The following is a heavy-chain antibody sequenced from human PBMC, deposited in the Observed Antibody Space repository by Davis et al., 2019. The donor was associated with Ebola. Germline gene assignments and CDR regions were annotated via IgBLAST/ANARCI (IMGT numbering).Heavy chain of an antibody. V-gene: IGHV3-7*03. CDR3: ARDAVPAAQDY. D-gene: IGHD2-2*01. Sequence: GESLKTSFAAASGFAFSIHWMTWVRQAPGKGLEWVANIRQDGGETYYADSVKGRFAISRDNAKNSLYLQMNSLRAEDTAIYYCARDAVPAAQDYWGQGTLVTVSS. CDR2: IRQDGGET. J-gene: IGHJ4*02. CDR1: GFAFSIHW.